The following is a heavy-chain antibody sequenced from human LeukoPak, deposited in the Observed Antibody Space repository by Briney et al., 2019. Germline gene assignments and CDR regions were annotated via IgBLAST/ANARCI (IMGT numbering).Heavy chain of an antibody. D-gene: IGHD7-27*01. CDR1: GFSFSTYA. J-gene: IGHJ4*02. V-gene: IGHV3-23*01. CDR2: ISGGGGST. CDR3: AKNFWGSSQPYSFDH. Sequence: SGGSLRLSCAASGFSFSTYAMNWVRQAPGKGLEWVSTISGGGGSTYYADSVKGRFTISRDNSKNTLYLQMSGLGADDTAVYYCAKNFWGSSQPYSFDHWGQGTLVTVSS.